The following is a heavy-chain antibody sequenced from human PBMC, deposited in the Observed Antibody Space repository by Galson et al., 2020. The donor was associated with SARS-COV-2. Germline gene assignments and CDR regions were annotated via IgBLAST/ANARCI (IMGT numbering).Heavy chain of an antibody. CDR3: AKDISPSGQQLVVFDY. CDR2: ISWNSGSI. Sequence: TGGSLRLSCAASGFTFDDYAMHWVRQAPGKGLEWVSGISWNSGSIGYADSVKGRFTISRDNAKNSLYLQMNSLRAEDTALYYFAKDISPSGQQLVVFDYWGQGPLVTVSS. D-gene: IGHD6-13*01. J-gene: IGHJ4*02. V-gene: IGHV3-9*01. CDR1: GFTFDDYA.